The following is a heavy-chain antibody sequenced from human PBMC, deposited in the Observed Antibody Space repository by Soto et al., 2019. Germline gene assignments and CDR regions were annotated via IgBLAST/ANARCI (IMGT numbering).Heavy chain of an antibody. CDR3: ATGVIWIGYFTVDS. Sequence: QVLLVQSGAEVKKPGSSVKISCKASGGSFGNSAINWVRQTPGQGLGWLGGFIPVYRTLNYAQKFQGRVTSTADKSTDTAYMTLSSLASNDTYFYYCATGVIWIGYFTVDSWGQGTRVTVSS. CDR1: GGSFGNSA. D-gene: IGHD3-3*01. CDR2: FIPVYRTL. J-gene: IGHJ4*02. V-gene: IGHV1-69*06.